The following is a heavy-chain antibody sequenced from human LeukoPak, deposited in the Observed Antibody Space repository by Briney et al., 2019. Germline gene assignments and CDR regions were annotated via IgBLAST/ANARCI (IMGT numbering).Heavy chain of an antibody. J-gene: IGHJ4*02. CDR2: FSNSGTN. D-gene: IGHD3-22*01. V-gene: IGHV4-59*12. CDR1: GGSISDYY. CDR3: ARVSNSDYDSSGYYYGFDY. Sequence: PSETLSLTCTVSGGSISDYYWSWIRQPPGKGLEWIGYFSNSGTNNYNPSLKGRVTMSVDTSKNQFSLKLSSVTAADTAVYYCARVSNSDYDSSGYYYGFDYWGQGTLVTVSS.